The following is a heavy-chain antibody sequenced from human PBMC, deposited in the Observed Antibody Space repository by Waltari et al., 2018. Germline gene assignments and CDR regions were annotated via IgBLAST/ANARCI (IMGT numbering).Heavy chain of an antibody. J-gene: IGHJ3*02. CDR1: GMTLSRYA. V-gene: IGHV3-30*01. CDR2: TSFDGGNK. D-gene: IGHD6-13*01. Sequence: QVHLVESGGGVVQPGKSLRLTCAASGMTLSRYAMHWVRQAPGQGLEWVALTSFDGGNKFYADSVKGRFTISRDNSKNTLYLEMNSLRAEDTAIYYCVSSAAGTRLSDAFNIWGQGTMVT. CDR3: VSSAAGTRLSDAFNI.